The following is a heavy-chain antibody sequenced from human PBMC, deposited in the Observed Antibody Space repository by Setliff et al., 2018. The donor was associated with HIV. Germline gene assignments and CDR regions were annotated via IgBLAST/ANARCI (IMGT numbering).Heavy chain of an antibody. D-gene: IGHD6-19*01. CDR2: IRYGSSEK. J-gene: IGHJ4*02. CDR3: AKDHSSGWHYYFDY. Sequence: GGSLRLSCAASGFIFSNSDMHWVRQAPGKGLEWVAFIRYGSSEKYYGDSVKGRFTISRDNSKNTLYLQMDSLRAEDAAVYYCAKDHSSGWHYYFDYWGQGTLVTVSS. V-gene: IGHV3-30*02. CDR1: GFIFSNSD.